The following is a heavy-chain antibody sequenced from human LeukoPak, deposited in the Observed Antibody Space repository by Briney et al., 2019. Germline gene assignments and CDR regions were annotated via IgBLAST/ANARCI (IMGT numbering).Heavy chain of an antibody. CDR1: GYTFTSYG. J-gene: IGHJ2*01. D-gene: IGHD2-15*01. Sequence: GASVKVSCKASGYTFTSYGISWVRQAPGQGLEWMGWISAYNGNTNYAQKLQGRVTMTTDTSTSTDYMELSSLRSEDTAVYYCTTWSRPGGYFRGWYLDLWGRGTLVTVSS. V-gene: IGHV1-18*01. CDR2: ISAYNGNT. CDR3: TTWSRPGGYFRGWYLDL.